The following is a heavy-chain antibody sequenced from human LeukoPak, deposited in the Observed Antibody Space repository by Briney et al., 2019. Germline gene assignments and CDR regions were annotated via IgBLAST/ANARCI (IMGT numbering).Heavy chain of an antibody. CDR1: GYSFTSYW. J-gene: IGHJ4*02. CDR3: ARHFARGSMTSPAGY. V-gene: IGHV5-51*01. Sequence: GESLKISCKGSGYSFTSYWIGWVRQMPGRGLEWMGIIYPGDSDTRYSPSFQGQVTISADKSISTAYLHWSSLKASDTAMYYCARHFARGSMTSPAGYWGQGTLVTVSS. CDR2: IYPGDSDT. D-gene: IGHD2-2*01.